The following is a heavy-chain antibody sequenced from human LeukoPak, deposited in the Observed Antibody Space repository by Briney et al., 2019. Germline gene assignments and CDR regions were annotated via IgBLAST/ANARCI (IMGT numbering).Heavy chain of an antibody. CDR3: AKDGYCSGGSCYPDY. D-gene: IGHD2-15*01. CDR2: ISYDGSNK. V-gene: IGHV3-30*18. CDR1: GFTFSSYG. Sequence: GRSLRLSCAASGFTFSSYGMHWVRQAPGKGLEWVAVISYDGSNKYYADSVKGRFTISRDNSKNTLYLQMNSLRAEDTAMYYCAKDGYCSGGSCYPDYWGQGTLVTVSS. J-gene: IGHJ4*02.